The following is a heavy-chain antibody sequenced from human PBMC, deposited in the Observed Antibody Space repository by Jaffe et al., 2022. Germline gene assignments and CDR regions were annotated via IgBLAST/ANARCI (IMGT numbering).Heavy chain of an antibody. CDR2: IKPSGGST. CDR1: GYTFTSYY. V-gene: IGHV1-46*03. J-gene: IGHJ4*02. Sequence: QVQLVQSGAEVKKPGASVKVSCKASGYTFTSYYMHWVRQAPGQGLEWMGLIKPSGGSTTYAQKFQGRVTMTRDTSTSTVYMELSSLTSEDTAVYYCVREAIVNDYWGQGTLVTVSS. D-gene: IGHD3-16*02. CDR3: VREAIVNDY.